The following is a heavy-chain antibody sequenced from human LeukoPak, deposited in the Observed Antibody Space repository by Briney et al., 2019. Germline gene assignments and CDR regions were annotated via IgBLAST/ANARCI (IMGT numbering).Heavy chain of an antibody. J-gene: IGHJ4*02. V-gene: IGHV3-21*01. D-gene: IGHD3-22*01. Sequence: GGSLRLSCAASGFTFSSYSMNWVRQAPGTGLEWVSSISSSSSYIYYADSVKGRFTISRDNAKNSLYLQMNSLRAEDTAVYYCARDFYDSSGYFDYWGQGTLVTVSS. CDR2: ISSSSSYI. CDR1: GFTFSSYS. CDR3: ARDFYDSSGYFDY.